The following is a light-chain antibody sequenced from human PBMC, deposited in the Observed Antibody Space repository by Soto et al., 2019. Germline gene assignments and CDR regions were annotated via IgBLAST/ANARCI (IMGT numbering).Light chain of an antibody. CDR3: QQYYSAPMT. CDR1: QSILFSSNNKNY. J-gene: IGKJ5*01. V-gene: IGKV4-1*01. CDR2: WAS. Sequence: DIVMTQSPDSLAVSLGERATINCKSSQSILFSSNNKNYLAWYQQKAGQPPKLLIYWASTRESGVPDRFSGSESGTDFTLTISSLQAEDVAVYHCQQYYSAPMTFGQGTRLEIK.